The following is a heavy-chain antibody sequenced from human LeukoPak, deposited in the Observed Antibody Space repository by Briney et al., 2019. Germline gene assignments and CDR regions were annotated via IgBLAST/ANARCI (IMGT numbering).Heavy chain of an antibody. CDR1: GYTFTDYY. J-gene: IGHJ4*02. CDR3: AGSRDGYNEYPDY. V-gene: IGHV1-69-2*01. D-gene: IGHD5-24*01. CDR2: VDPEDGET. Sequence: ASVKISCKAFGYTFTDYYIHWVKEAPGKGLEWMGRVDPEDGETTYAEKFQGGVTMTEDTSTDTAYMELSSLRSEDTAVYYCAGSRDGYNEYPDYWGQGTLVTVSS.